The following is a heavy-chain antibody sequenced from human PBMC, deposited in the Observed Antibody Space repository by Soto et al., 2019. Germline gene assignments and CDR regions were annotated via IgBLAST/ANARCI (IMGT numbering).Heavy chain of an antibody. J-gene: IGHJ6*03. CDR2: IKQDGSEK. CDR1: GFTFSSYW. CDR3: ARDYYDFWSGYYRLYYYYYMDV. V-gene: IGHV3-7*01. D-gene: IGHD3-3*01. Sequence: GGSLRLSCAASGFTFSSYWMSWVRQAPGKGLEWVANIKQDGSEKYYVDSVKGRFTISRDNAKNSLYLQMNSLRAEDTAVYYCARDYYDFWSGYYRLYYYYYMDVWGKGTTVTVSS.